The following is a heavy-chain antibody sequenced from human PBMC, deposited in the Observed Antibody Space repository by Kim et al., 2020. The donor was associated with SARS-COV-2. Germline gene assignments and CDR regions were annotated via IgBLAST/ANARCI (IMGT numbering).Heavy chain of an antibody. Sequence: ASVKVSCKASGYTFTNYYMHWVRQAPGHGLEWMGIINPSGNTTGYAQKFQGRVILTRDTSTSTLYMELSSLRSEDTAVYYCARGRSAGLRAVGDYWGQGTLVTVSS. J-gene: IGHJ4*02. CDR2: INPSGNTT. V-gene: IGHV1-46*01. CDR3: ARGRSAGLRAVGDY. D-gene: IGHD3-10*01. CDR1: GYTFTNYY.